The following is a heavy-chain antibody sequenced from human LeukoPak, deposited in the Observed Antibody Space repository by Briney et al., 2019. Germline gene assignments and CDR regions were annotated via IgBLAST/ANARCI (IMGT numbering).Heavy chain of an antibody. J-gene: IGHJ3*02. D-gene: IGHD3-10*01. V-gene: IGHV4-34*01. CDR3: ARGLIRVPLGDAFDI. CDR1: GGSISSYY. Sequence: SETLSLTCTVSGGSISSYYWSWIRQPPGKGLEWIGEINHSGSTNYNPSLKSRVTISVDTSKNQFSLKLSSVTAADTAVYYCARGLIRVPLGDAFDIWGQGTMVTVSS. CDR2: INHSGST.